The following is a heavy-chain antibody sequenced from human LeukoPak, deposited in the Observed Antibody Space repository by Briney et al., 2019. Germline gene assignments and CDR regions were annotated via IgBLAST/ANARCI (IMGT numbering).Heavy chain of an antibody. J-gene: IGHJ4*02. V-gene: IGHV1-69*05. CDR1: GGTFSSYA. CDR2: IIPIFGTA. CDR3: ASILADNCGGDCYVDY. Sequence: SVKVSCKASGGTFSSYAISWVRQAPGQGLEWMGRIIPIFGTANYAQKFQGRVTITTDESTSTAYMELSSLRSEDTAVYYCASILADNCGGDCYVDYWGQGTLVTLSS. D-gene: IGHD2-21*02.